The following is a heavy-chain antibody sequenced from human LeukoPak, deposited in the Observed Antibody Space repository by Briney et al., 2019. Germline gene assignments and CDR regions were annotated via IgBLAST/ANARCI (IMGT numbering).Heavy chain of an antibody. J-gene: IGHJ4*02. CDR3: AKFRCGGGSCYVVYFDY. CDR2: ISGNGGST. Sequence: GGSLRLSCAASGFTFSSYAMSWVRQAPGKGLEWVSAISGNGGSTYYADSVKRRFTISRDNSKNTLYLQMNSLRAEDTAVYYCAKFRCGGGSCYVVYFDYWGQGTLVTVSS. D-gene: IGHD2-15*01. CDR1: GFTFSSYA. V-gene: IGHV3-23*01.